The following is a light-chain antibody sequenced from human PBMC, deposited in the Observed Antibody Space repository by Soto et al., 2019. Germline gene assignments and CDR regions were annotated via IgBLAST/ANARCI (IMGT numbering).Light chain of an antibody. Sequence: MVLKQALGTLSLSPGERATLSCRASQSVSSYLAWYQQKPGQAPRLLIYGASTRAAGIPDRFSGSGSGTEFTLTISGLQSDDFAVYYCQQFNNWPPWTFGQGTKVDIK. V-gene: IGKV3-15*01. CDR2: GAS. CDR1: QSVSSY. CDR3: QQFNNWPPWT. J-gene: IGKJ1*01.